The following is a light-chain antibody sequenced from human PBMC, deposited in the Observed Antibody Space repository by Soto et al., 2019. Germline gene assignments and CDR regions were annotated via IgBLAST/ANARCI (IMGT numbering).Light chain of an antibody. CDR1: SSDVGGYNY. CDR3: TSSAGSNTWV. CDR2: EVS. V-gene: IGLV2-8*01. J-gene: IGLJ3*02. Sequence: QSALTQPASVSGSPGQSITISCTGTSSDVGGYNYVSWYQQHPGKAPKLMIYEVSKRPSGVPDRFSGSKSGNTASLTVSGLQAEDEADYYCTSSAGSNTWVFGGGTQLTVL.